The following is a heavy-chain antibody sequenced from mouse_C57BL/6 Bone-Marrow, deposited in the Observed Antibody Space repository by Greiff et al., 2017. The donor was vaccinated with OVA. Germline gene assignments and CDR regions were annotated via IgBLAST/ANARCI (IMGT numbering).Heavy chain of an antibody. Sequence: EVQVVESGGDLVKPGGSLKLSCAASGFTFSSYGMSWVRQTPDKRLEWVATISSGGSYTYYPDSVKGRFTISRDNAKNTLYLQMSSLKSEDTAMYYCASLYYYGSSYYFDYWGQGTTLTVSS. D-gene: IGHD1-1*01. J-gene: IGHJ2*01. CDR2: ISSGGSYT. V-gene: IGHV5-6*01. CDR1: GFTFSSYG. CDR3: ASLYYYGSSYYFDY.